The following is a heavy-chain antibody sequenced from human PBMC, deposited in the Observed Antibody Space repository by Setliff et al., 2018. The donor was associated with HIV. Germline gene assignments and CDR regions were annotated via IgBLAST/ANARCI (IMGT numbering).Heavy chain of an antibody. CDR3: ARASSRLNCSGGSCYRAPYAFDI. CDR2: IYTSGST. D-gene: IGHD2-15*01. Sequence: PSETLSLTCTVSGGSISSGSYYWRWIRQPAGKGLEWIWHIYTSGSTNYNPSLKSRVTISVDTSKNQFSLKLSAVTAADTAVYYCARASSRLNCSGGSCYRAPYAFDIWGQGTMVTVSS. CDR1: GGSISSGSYY. V-gene: IGHV4-61*09. J-gene: IGHJ3*02.